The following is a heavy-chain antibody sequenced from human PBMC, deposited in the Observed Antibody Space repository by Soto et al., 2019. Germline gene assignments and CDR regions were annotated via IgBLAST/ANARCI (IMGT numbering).Heavy chain of an antibody. CDR1: GFTFGDFG. V-gene: IGHV3-7*03. CDR3: ARDLFRVAVAGPIDY. CDR2: IKQDGSEK. J-gene: IGHJ4*02. Sequence: PGGSLRLSCTGSGFTFGDFGMSWFRQAPGKGLEWVANIKQDGSEKYYVDSVKGRFTISRDNAKNSLYLQMNSLRAEDTAVYYCARDLFRVAVAGPIDYWGQGTLVTVSS. D-gene: IGHD6-19*01.